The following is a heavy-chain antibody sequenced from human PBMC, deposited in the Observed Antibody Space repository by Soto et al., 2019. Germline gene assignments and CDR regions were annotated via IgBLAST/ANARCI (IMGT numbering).Heavy chain of an antibody. CDR2: KSKTDGGTT. D-gene: IGHD3-3*01. Sequence: KSKTDGGTTDYAAPVKGRFTISRDDSKNTLYLQMNSLKTEDTAVYYCTTASDSGYDFWSGYYKNTYYYYGMDVWGQGTTVTVSS. J-gene: IGHJ6*02. CDR3: TTASDSGYDFWSGYYKNTYYYYGMDV. V-gene: IGHV3-15*01.